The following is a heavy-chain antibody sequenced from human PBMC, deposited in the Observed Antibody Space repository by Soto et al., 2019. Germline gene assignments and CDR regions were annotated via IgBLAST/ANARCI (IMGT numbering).Heavy chain of an antibody. D-gene: IGHD6-19*01. Sequence: QGQLVRSGVEVKKPGASVKVSCKASGYSFFNYGIGWVRQAPGQGLEWMGWITVNSGNTNYPQKFQGRVTMTTDTSTNTAYMELRSLTSDDTAVYYCGRGLGGGWYYFDYWGPGTLVTVSS. CDR1: GYSFFNYG. V-gene: IGHV1-18*04. J-gene: IGHJ4*02. CDR3: GRGLGGGWYYFDY. CDR2: ITVNSGNT.